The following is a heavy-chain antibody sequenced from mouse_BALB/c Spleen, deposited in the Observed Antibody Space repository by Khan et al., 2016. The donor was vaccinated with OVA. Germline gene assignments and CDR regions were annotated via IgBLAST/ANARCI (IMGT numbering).Heavy chain of an antibody. D-gene: IGHD2-2*01. V-gene: IGHV2-3*01. Sequence: QVQLKESGPGLVAPSKSLSITCPFSGFSLTSYGVSWVRQPQGKGLEWLGVIWGDGSTNSHSDLKSRLSISKDDSKRQDFLKLNSLQTDDTATYNRVSSHYCGCSDALDSWGPGTTVTVSA. CDR3: VSSHYCGCSDALDS. CDR2: IWGDGST. CDR1: GFSLTSYG. J-gene: IGHJ4*01.